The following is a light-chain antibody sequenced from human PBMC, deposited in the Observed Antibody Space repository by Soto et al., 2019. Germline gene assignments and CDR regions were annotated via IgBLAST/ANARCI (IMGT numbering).Light chain of an antibody. CDR1: SSDVGGYNY. Sequence: QSVLTQPDSVSGSPGQSITISCTGTSSDVGGYNYVSWYQQHPGKAPKLMIYDVSNRPSGVSNRFSGSKSGNTASLTISGLQAEDESDYYCRSYTSSRTYVFGTGTKVTVL. CDR3: RSYTSSRTYV. CDR2: DVS. J-gene: IGLJ1*01. V-gene: IGLV2-14*01.